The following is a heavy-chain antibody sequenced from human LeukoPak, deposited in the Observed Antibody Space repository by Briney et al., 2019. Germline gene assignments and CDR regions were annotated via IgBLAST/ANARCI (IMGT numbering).Heavy chain of an antibody. CDR3: AREEYGDLDY. V-gene: IGHV4-39*07. J-gene: IGHJ4*02. Sequence: SETLSLTCTVSGGSISSSSYYWGWIRQPPGKGLEWIGSIYYSGSTYYNPSLKSRVTISVDKSKNQFSLKLSSVTAADTAVYYCAREEYGDLDYWGQGTLVTVSS. D-gene: IGHD4-17*01. CDR2: IYYSGST. CDR1: GGSISSSSYY.